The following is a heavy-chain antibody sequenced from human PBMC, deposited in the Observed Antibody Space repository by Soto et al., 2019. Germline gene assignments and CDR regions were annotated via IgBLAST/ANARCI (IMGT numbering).Heavy chain of an antibody. CDR1: GFTFSNYA. J-gene: IGHJ4*02. CDR2: ISGSGGST. CDR3: AKSFFIVKSDFDY. V-gene: IGHV3-23*01. D-gene: IGHD3-16*02. Sequence: PGGSLRLSCAASGFTFSNYAMNWVRQAPGKGLEWVSAISGSGGSTYYADSVKGRFTISRDSSRNTLYLQMNSLRAEDTAVYYCAKSFFIVKSDFDYWGQGTLVTVSS.